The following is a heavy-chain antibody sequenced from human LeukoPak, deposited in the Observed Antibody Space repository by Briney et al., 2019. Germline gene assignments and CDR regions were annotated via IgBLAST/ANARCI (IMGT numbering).Heavy chain of an antibody. D-gene: IGHD3-22*01. J-gene: IGHJ4*02. CDR1: GFTFSSYS. V-gene: IGHV3-21*01. CDR3: AREAYNSFDY. CDR2: IRGDSTET. Sequence: GGSLRLSCEGSGFTFSSYSMIWVRQAPGKGLEWVSSIRGDSTETRHADSLMGRFTISRDNAKKSLYLQMNSLRAEDTAVYYCAREAYNSFDYWGQGTLVTVSS.